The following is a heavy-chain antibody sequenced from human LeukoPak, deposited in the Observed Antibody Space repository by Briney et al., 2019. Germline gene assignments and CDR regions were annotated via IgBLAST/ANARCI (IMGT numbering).Heavy chain of an antibody. CDR1: GFTFSSYW. CDR3: ATYRQVLLPFES. Sequence: GGSLRLSCAASGFTFSSYWMSWVRQAPGKGLEWVANIKQDGSEKYYVDSVRGRFTISRDNSKSTLSLQMNSLRAEDTAIYYCATYRQVLLPFESWGQGTLVTVSS. V-gene: IGHV3-7*03. CDR2: IKQDGSEK. D-gene: IGHD2-8*02. J-gene: IGHJ4*02.